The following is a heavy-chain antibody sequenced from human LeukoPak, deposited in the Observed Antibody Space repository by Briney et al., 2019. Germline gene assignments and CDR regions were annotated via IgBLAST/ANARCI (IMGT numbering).Heavy chain of an antibody. CDR1: GFSISNYG. D-gene: IGHD6-13*01. CDR3: ARDPHIAAAGTIFDY. Sequence: GGSLRLSCAGSGFSISNYGMNWVRQAPGKGLEWLSYIRSDSSTKYYADSVEGRFTISRDNAKNSLYLQMNSLRDEDSAVYYCARDPHIAAAGTIFDYWGQGTLVTVSS. J-gene: IGHJ4*02. CDR2: IRSDSSTK. V-gene: IGHV3-48*02.